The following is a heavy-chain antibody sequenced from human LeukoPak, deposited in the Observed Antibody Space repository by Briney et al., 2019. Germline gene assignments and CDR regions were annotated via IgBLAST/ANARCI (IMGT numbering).Heavy chain of an antibody. D-gene: IGHD3-3*01. V-gene: IGHV3-30*18. CDR2: ISYDGSNK. J-gene: IGHJ4*02. CDR3: AKDRAYYDFWSGYYTIGY. CDR1: GFTFSSYG. Sequence: GGSLRLSCAASGFTFSSYGMHWVRQAPGKGLEWVAVISYDGSNKYYADSVKGRFTISRDNSKNTLYLQMNSLRAEDTAVYYCAKDRAYYDFWSGYYTIGYWGQGTLVTVSS.